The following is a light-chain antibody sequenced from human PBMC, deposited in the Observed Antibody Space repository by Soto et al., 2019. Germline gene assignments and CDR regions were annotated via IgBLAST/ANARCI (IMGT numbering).Light chain of an antibody. CDR2: GAS. CDR3: QKYISSPLT. CDR1: RSINSNF. Sequence: EIVMTQSPGTLSLSPGEGATLSCRASRSINSNFLAWYQQKPGQAPSLLTYGASSRATDVPDRFSASGSGTDFALTISRLEPEDVAVYYCQKYISSPLTFGGGIKVEI. V-gene: IGKV3-20*01. J-gene: IGKJ4*01.